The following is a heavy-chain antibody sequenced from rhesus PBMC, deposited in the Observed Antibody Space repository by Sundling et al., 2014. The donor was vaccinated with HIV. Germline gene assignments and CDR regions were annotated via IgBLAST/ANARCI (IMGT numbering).Heavy chain of an antibody. CDR3: ARLTVAAGYLEV. V-gene: IGHV4-143*01. J-gene: IGHJ1*01. CDR2: IYSSGSN. D-gene: IGHD4-29*01. CDR1: GGSISGIDY. Sequence: QVQLQESGPGLVKPSETLSLTCAVSGGSISGIDYWTWIRQPPGKGLEWIGSIYSSGSNYLYPSLKRRVTLSVDTSKNQFSLKLSSVTAADTAVFYCARLTVAAGYLEVWGQGALVTVSS.